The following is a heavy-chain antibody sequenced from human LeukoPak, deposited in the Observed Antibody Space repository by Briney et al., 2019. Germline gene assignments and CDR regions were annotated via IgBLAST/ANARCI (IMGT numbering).Heavy chain of an antibody. J-gene: IGHJ4*02. CDR3: AKGYDFWSRGDY. CDR1: GFTFSSYG. V-gene: IGHV3-30*02. Sequence: AGGSLRLSCAASGFTFSSYGMHWVRQAPGKGLEWVAFIRYDGSNKYYADSVKGRFTTSRDNSKNTLYLQMNSLRAEDTAVYYCAKGYDFWSRGDYWGQGTLVTVSS. D-gene: IGHD3-3*01. CDR2: IRYDGSNK.